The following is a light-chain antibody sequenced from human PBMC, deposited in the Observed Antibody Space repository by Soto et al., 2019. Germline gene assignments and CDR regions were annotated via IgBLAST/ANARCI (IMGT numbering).Light chain of an antibody. Sequence: QSVLTQPASVSASPGQSITLSCAGTSSDIGGYNHVSWYQQHPGKAPKLLIYDVSSRPSGISNRFSASKSGNTASLTISGLQADDEADYYCSSYTSGSTVFGGGTQLTVL. J-gene: IGLJ3*02. V-gene: IGLV2-14*01. CDR2: DVS. CDR3: SSYTSGSTV. CDR1: SSDIGGYNH.